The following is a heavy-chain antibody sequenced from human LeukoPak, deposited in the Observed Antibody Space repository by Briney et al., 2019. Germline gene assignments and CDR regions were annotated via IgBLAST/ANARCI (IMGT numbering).Heavy chain of an antibody. CDR3: AKGDRRSWYLFHY. D-gene: IGHD6-13*01. Sequence: SLLLCCAAAGFTFGDYAMRCGRRAPGKGRGGGSGISWNSGSICYAVSVKGRFTISRNNAKNSLYLQMNSLRAEDTALYYCAKGDRRSWYLFHYWLQPTLPTVSS. J-gene: IGHJ4*02. V-gene: IGHV3-9*01. CDR1: GFTFGDYA. CDR2: ISWNSGSI.